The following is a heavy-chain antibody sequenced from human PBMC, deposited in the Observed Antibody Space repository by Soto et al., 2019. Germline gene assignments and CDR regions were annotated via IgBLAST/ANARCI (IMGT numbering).Heavy chain of an antibody. D-gene: IGHD5-18*01. CDR1: GYTFTSYG. V-gene: IGHV1-18*01. CDR2: ISAYNGNT. J-gene: IGHJ4*02. Sequence: QVQLVQSGAEVKKPGASVKVSCKASGYTFTSYGISWVRQAPGQGLEWMGWISAYNGNTNYAQKLQGRVTMTTDTATSTAYRELRSLRSDDTAVYYCARDQGRGYSYGPSPIDYWGQGTLVTVSS. CDR3: ARDQGRGYSYGPSPIDY.